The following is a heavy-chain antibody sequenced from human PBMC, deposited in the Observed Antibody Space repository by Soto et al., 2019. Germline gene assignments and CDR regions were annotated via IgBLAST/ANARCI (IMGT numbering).Heavy chain of an antibody. V-gene: IGHV4-30-2*01. CDR2: IYHSGST. D-gene: IGHD3-10*01. J-gene: IGHJ4*02. CDR1: GGSISSGGYS. CDR3: ARGHNPERYYGSGARGFDY. Sequence: PSETLSLTCAVSGGSISSGGYSWSWIRQPPGKGLEWIGYIYHSGSTYYNPSLKSRVTISVDRSKNQFSLKLSSVTAADTAVYYCARGHNPERYYGSGARGFDYWGQGTLVTVSS.